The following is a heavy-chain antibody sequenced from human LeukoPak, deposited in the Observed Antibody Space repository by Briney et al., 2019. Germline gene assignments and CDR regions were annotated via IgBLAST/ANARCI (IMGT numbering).Heavy chain of an antibody. J-gene: IGHJ4*02. CDR1: GYSISSGYY. V-gene: IGHV4-38-2*02. D-gene: IGHD3-22*01. Sequence: SETLSLTCTVSGYSISSGYYWGWFRQPPGKGLEWVASISHSGSTYYSPSLKSRLTISVDTSKNQFSLKLSSVTAADTAVYYCARHDMVIFYWGQGTLVTVSS. CDR3: ARHDMVIFY. CDR2: ISHSGST.